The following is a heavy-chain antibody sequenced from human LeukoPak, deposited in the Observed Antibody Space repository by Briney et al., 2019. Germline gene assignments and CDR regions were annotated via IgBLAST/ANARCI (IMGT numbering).Heavy chain of an antibody. J-gene: IGHJ6*03. CDR2: IYTSGST. D-gene: IGHD6-13*01. CDR3: ARDFGTAAAGDYYYYYYMDV. Sequence: SETLSLTCTASGGSISSYYWSWIRQPAGKGLEWNGRIYTSGSTNYNPSLKSRVTMSVDTSKNQFSLKLSSVTAADTAVYYCARDFGTAAAGDYYYYYYMDVWGKGTTVTISS. V-gene: IGHV4-4*07. CDR1: GGSISSYY.